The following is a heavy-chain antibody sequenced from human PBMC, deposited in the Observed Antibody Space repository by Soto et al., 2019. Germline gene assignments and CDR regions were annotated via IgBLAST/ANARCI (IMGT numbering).Heavy chain of an antibody. V-gene: IGHV3-30-3*01. Sequence: QVQLVESGGGVVQPGSSLRLSCAASGFTFSSSAMHWVRQAPGKGLEWVAVISYDGSNKYYADSVKGRFTISRDNSKNTLYLQMNSLRAEDTAVYYCARDQSTPWRYFDYWGQGTPVTVSS. J-gene: IGHJ4*02. CDR1: GFTFSSSA. CDR2: ISYDGSNK. CDR3: ARDQSTPWRYFDY.